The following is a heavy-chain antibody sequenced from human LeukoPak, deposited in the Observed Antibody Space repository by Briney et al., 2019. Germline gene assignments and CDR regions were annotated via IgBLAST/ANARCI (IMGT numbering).Heavy chain of an antibody. J-gene: IGHJ4*01. D-gene: IGHD1-26*01. CDR1: GFTFSSYS. CDR3: ARDKQGSWAFDY. CDR2: ISSSSSYI. V-gene: IGHV3-21*01. Sequence: GGSLRLSCAASGFTFSSYSMHWVRQAPGKGLEWVSSISSSSSYIYYADSVRGRFTVSRDNAKNSLYLQMNSLRAEDTAVYYCARDKQGSWAFDYWGHGTLVTVSS.